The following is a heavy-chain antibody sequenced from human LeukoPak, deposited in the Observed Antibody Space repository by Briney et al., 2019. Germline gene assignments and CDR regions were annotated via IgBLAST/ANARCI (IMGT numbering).Heavy chain of an antibody. CDR1: GFTVSGNS. D-gene: IGHD3-22*01. J-gene: IGHJ4*02. CDR2: IYSGGST. V-gene: IGHV3-66*01. Sequence: GGSLRLSCAASGFTVSGNSMSWVRQAPGRGLEWVSVIYSGGSTYYADSVKGRFTISRDNSKNTLYLQMSSLRVEDTAVYYCARDGTFDSSGYYSLDYWGQGTLVTVSS. CDR3: ARDGTFDSSGYYSLDY.